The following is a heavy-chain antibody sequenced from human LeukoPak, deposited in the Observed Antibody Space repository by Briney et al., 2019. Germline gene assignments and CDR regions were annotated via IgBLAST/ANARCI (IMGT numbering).Heavy chain of an antibody. D-gene: IGHD3-22*01. Sequence: SETLSLTCAVSVDSSSTSYWTWFGQPAGKGLGGIGRIYTSGSTNYNPSLKSRVTMSIDTSKKQFSLKLTSVTAADTAVYYCARDLGYDSSGYHYWGQGTLVTVSS. CDR2: IYTSGST. V-gene: IGHV4-4*07. CDR1: VDSSSTSY. CDR3: ARDLGYDSSGYHY. J-gene: IGHJ4*02.